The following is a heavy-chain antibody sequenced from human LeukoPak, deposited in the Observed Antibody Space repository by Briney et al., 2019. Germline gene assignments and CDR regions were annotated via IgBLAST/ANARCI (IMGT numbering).Heavy chain of an antibody. CDR1: GGSFSGYY. Sequence: SETLSLTCAVYGGSFSGYYWSWIRQPPGKGLEWIGEINHSGSTNYNPSLKSRVTISVDMSKNQFSLKLSSVTAADTAVYYCARLLPVEWFGEGDAFDIWGQGTMVTVSS. D-gene: IGHD3-10*01. J-gene: IGHJ3*02. CDR2: INHSGST. CDR3: ARLLPVEWFGEGDAFDI. V-gene: IGHV4-34*01.